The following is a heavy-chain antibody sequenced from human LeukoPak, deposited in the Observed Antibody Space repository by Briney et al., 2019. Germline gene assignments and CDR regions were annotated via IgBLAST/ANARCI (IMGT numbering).Heavy chain of an antibody. Sequence: PGGSLRLSCAASEFTVSSNYMSWVRQAPGKGLEWVSIIYSGGSTYYADSVKGRFTISRDNSKNTLYLQMNSLRAEDTAVYYCAKDFAKYCSGGCDFHHWGLGTLVTVSS. V-gene: IGHV3-53*05. CDR2: IYSGGST. CDR3: AKDFAKYCSGGCDFHH. CDR1: EFTVSSNY. J-gene: IGHJ1*01. D-gene: IGHD2-15*01.